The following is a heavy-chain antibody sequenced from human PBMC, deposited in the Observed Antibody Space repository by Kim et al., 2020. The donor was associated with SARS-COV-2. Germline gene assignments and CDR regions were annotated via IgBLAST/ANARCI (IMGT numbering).Heavy chain of an antibody. D-gene: IGHD3-22*01. V-gene: IGHV4-59*01. CDR3: ARAYYYDNHGMDV. Sequence: SETLSLTCTVSGGSISSYYWSWIRQPPGKGLEWIGYIYYSGSTNYNPSLKSRVTISVDTSKNQFSLKLSSVTAADTAVYYCARAYYYDNHGMDVWGQGTTVTVSS. CDR2: IYYSGST. J-gene: IGHJ6*02. CDR1: GGSISSYY.